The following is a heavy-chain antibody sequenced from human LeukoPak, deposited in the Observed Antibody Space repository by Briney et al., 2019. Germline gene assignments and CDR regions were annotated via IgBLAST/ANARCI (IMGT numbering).Heavy chain of an antibody. CDR3: ARLTHYDFWSGYYYYGMDV. J-gene: IGHJ6*02. CDR1: GYTFTSYD. D-gene: IGHD3-3*01. V-gene: IGHV1-8*01. CDR2: MNPNSGNT. Sequence: ASVNVSCKASGYTFTSYDINWVRQATGQGLEWMGWMNPNSGNTGYAQKFQGRVTMTRNTSISTAYMELSSLRSEDTAVYYCARLTHYDFWSGYYYYGMDVWGQGTTVTVSS.